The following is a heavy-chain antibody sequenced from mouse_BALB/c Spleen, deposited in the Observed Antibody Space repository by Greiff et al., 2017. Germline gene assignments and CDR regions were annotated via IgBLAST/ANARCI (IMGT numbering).Heavy chain of an antibody. CDR1: GYSITSDYA. J-gene: IGHJ2*01. V-gene: IGHV3-2*02. CDR3: ASYGSSDFDY. CDR2: ISYSGST. D-gene: IGHD1-1*02. Sequence: VQLQQSGPGLVKPSQSLSLTCTVTGYSITSDYAWNWIRQFPGNKLEWMGYISYSGSTSYNPSLKSRISITRDTSKNQFFLQLNSVTTEDTATYYCASYGSSDFDYWGQGTTLTVSS.